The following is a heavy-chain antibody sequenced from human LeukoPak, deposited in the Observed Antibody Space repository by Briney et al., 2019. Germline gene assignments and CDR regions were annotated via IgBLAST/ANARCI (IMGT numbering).Heavy chain of an antibody. CDR3: ARGRKQYYYGSGSYSRAFDI. J-gene: IGHJ3*02. Sequence: SETLSLTCSVSGDSISSRDYYWSWIRQPPGKGLEWIGYIYYSGSTNYNPSLKSRVTISVDTSKNQFSLKLSSVTAADTAVYYCARGRKQYYYGSGSYSRAFDIWGQGTMVTVSS. CDR2: IYYSGST. D-gene: IGHD3-10*01. CDR1: GDSISSRDYY. V-gene: IGHV4-61*08.